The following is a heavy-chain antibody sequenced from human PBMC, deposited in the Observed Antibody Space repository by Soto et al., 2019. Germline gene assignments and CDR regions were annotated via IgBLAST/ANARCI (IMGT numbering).Heavy chain of an antibody. CDR2: IYHSGST. CDR3: ASGTSIVVVTAISNPLDY. CDR1: GGSISSRNW. Sequence: PSETLPLTCAVSGGSISSRNWWSWVRQPPGKGLEWIGEIYHSGSTNYNPSLKGRVTISVDKSKNQFSLKLSSVTAADTAVYYCASGTSIVVVTAISNPLDYWGQGTLVTVSS. D-gene: IGHD2-21*02. J-gene: IGHJ4*02. V-gene: IGHV4-4*02.